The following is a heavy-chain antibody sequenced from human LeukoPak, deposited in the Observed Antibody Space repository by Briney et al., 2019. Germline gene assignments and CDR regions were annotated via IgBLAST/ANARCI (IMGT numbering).Heavy chain of an antibody. CDR1: GGTSSSYA. CDR3: ARSYGIAARPLGYYMDV. V-gene: IGHV1-69*05. J-gene: IGHJ6*03. D-gene: IGHD6-6*01. Sequence: ASVTVSCTASGGTSSSYAISWVRQAPGQGLEWMGGIIPIFGTANYAQKFQGRVTITTDESTSTAYMELSSLRSEDTAVYYCARSYGIAARPLGYYMDVWGKGTTVTVS. CDR2: IIPIFGTA.